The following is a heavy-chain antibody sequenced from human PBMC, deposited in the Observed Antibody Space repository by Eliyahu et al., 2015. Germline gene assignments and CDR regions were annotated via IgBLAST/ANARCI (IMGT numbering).Heavy chain of an antibody. D-gene: IGHD5-24*01. V-gene: IGHV3-48*03. CDR3: ATLRRVEMATIGTHKNRYGMDV. CDR2: ISSSGSTI. Sequence: EVQLVESGGGLVQPGGSLRLSCAASGFTFSSYEMNWVRQAPGKGLEWVSYISSSGSTIYYADSVKGXFXISRDNAKNSLYLQMNSLRAEDTAVYYCATLRRVEMATIGTHKNRYGMDVWGQGTTVTVSS. J-gene: IGHJ6*02. CDR1: GFTFSSYE.